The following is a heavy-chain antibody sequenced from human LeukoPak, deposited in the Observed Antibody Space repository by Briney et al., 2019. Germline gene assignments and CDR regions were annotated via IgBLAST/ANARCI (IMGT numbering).Heavy chain of an antibody. CDR3: ARPRGYYYDSSGYYFPFDY. CDR2: SIPIFGTA. J-gene: IGHJ4*02. V-gene: IGHV1-69*13. CDR1: GGTFSSYA. D-gene: IGHD3-22*01. Sequence: SVKVSCKASGGTFSSYAISWVRQAPGQGLEWMGGSIPIFGTANYAQKFQGRVTITADESTSTAYMELSSLRSEDTAVYYCARPRGYYYDSSGYYFPFDYWGQGTLVTVSS.